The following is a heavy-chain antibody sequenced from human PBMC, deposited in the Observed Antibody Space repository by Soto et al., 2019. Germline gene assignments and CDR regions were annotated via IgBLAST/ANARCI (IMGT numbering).Heavy chain of an antibody. D-gene: IGHD2-2*02. CDR3: ASCIVVVPAAIAYYYYGMDV. Sequence: SVKVSCKASGGTFSSYAISWVRQAPGQGLEWMGGIIPIFGTANYAQKFQGRVTITADESTSTAYMELSSLRSEDTAVYYCASCIVVVPAAIAYYYYGMDVWGQGTTVTVSS. CDR2: IIPIFGTA. V-gene: IGHV1-69*13. CDR1: GGTFSSYA. J-gene: IGHJ6*02.